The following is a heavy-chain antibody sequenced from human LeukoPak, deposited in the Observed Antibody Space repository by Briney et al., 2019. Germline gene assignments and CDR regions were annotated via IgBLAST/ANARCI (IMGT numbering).Heavy chain of an antibody. Sequence: SEPLSLTCTVSGGSVSSSSYHWGWIRQPPGKGLEWIGSVFYSGSTYYNPSLKSRVTMSVDTSKNQFSLKLSSVTAADTAVYYCARWQVNLYYFDYWGQGTLVTVSS. CDR3: ARWQVNLYYFDY. V-gene: IGHV4-39*01. J-gene: IGHJ4*02. CDR1: GGSVSSSSYH. D-gene: IGHD1-14*01. CDR2: VFYSGST.